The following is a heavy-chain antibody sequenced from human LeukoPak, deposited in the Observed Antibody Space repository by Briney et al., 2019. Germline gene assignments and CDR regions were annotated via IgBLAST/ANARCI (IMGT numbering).Heavy chain of an antibody. V-gene: IGHV5-51*01. J-gene: IGHJ4*02. Sequence: GESLKISCKASGYNFINYWIGWVRQMPGKGLEWMGIIYPGDSETRYSPSVQGQVTISANRSFNTAYLQWSSLRASDTAMYYCARPNCSGGSCYYFDYWGQGTLVTVSS. D-gene: IGHD2-15*01. CDR1: GYNFINYW. CDR3: ARPNCSGGSCYYFDY. CDR2: IYPGDSET.